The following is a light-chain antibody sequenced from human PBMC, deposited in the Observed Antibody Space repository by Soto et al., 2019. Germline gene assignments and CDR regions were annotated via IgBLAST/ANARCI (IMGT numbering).Light chain of an antibody. J-gene: IGKJ1*01. V-gene: IGKV1-5*01. CDR1: QSISNW. CDR3: QQYNRSPWT. Sequence: DIQMTQSPSTLSASVGDRVTITCRASQSISNWLAWYQQKPGKATKLLIYYASSLASGVPTRFSGSGSGTEYTLTISNLQPVDFATYYYQQYNRSPWTFGQGTKVEIK. CDR2: YAS.